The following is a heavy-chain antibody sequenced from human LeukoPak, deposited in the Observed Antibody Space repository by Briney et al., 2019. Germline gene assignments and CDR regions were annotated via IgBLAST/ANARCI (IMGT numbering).Heavy chain of an antibody. V-gene: IGHV4-31*03. CDR3: ARLVGHYDSSGYPSPFDY. J-gene: IGHJ4*02. D-gene: IGHD3-22*01. CDR1: GASISNANYY. Sequence: SQTLSLTCSVSGASISNANYYWSWIRQHPEKGLEWIGYIYYSGRTYYNPSLKSRANILVDTSKNQFSLKLSSVTGADTAVYYCARLVGHYDSSGYPSPFDYWGQGILVTVSS. CDR2: IYYSGRT.